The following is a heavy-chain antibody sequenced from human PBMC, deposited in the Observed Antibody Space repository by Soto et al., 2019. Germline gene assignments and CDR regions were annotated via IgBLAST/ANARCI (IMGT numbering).Heavy chain of an antibody. Sequence: ASVKVSCKASGYTFTSYAMHWVRQAPGQRLEWMGWINAGNGNTKYSQKFQGRVTITRDTSASTAYMELSSLRSEDTAVYYCARDPRWEYYFDYWGQGTLVTAPQ. D-gene: IGHD1-26*01. V-gene: IGHV1-3*01. CDR2: INAGNGNT. CDR3: ARDPRWEYYFDY. J-gene: IGHJ4*02. CDR1: GYTFTSYA.